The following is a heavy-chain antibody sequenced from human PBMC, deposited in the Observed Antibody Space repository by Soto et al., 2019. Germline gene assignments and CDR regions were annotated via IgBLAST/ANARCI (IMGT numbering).Heavy chain of an antibody. CDR3: ARGDRGGFDL. Sequence: EVQLVESGGGLVQPGESLRLSCAASGFTFDYYWMHWVRQAPGKGLVWVSRVHSDGTTTTYADSVKGRFTISRDNARNTVSLHMSSLRAADTAIYYCARGDRGGFDLWGHGTVVTVSS. V-gene: IGHV3-74*01. D-gene: IGHD3-10*01. CDR1: GFTFDYYW. CDR2: VHSDGTTT. J-gene: IGHJ3*01.